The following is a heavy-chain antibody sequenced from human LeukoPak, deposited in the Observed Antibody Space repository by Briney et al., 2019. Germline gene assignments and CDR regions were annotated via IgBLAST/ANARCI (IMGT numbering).Heavy chain of an antibody. J-gene: IGHJ4*02. V-gene: IGHV1-2*02. CDR3: ARVHKGYCSGGSCYPFDY. D-gene: IGHD2-15*01. CDR1: GYTFTGYY. Sequence: ASVKVSCKASGYTFTGYYMHWVRQAPGQGLEWMGWINPNSGGTNYAQKFQGRVTMTRDTSISTAYMELSRLRSDDTAVYYCARVHKGYCSGGSCYPFDYWGQGTLVTVSS. CDR2: INPNSGGT.